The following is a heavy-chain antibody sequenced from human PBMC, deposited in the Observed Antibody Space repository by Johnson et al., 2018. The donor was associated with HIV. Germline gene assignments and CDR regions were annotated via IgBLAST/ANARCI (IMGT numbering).Heavy chain of an antibody. CDR3: ARDSSGYYYIPDAFDF. CDR2: ISSSGSTT. CDR1: GFTFSTYA. V-gene: IGHV3-48*04. J-gene: IGHJ3*01. D-gene: IGHD3-22*01. Sequence: VQLVESGGGVVQPGRSLRLSCAASGFTFSTYAMHWVRQAPGKGLEWVSYISSSGSTTYYADSLKGRFTVSRDNAKNSLYLQMNTLRAEDTAVYFCARDSSGYYYIPDAFDFWGQGTMVTVSS.